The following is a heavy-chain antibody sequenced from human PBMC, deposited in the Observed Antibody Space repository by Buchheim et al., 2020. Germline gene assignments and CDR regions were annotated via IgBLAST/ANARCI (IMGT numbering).Heavy chain of an antibody. CDR1: GGSISSYY. CDR3: ARMRYYYYGMDV. J-gene: IGHJ6*02. CDR2: IYYSGST. Sequence: QVQLQESGPGLVKPSETLSLTCTVSGGSISSYYWSWIRQPPGKGLEWIGYIYYSGSTNYNPSLKSRVTISVDTSKNQFPLKLSSVTAADTAVYYCARMRYYYYGMDVWGQGTT. V-gene: IGHV4-59*01.